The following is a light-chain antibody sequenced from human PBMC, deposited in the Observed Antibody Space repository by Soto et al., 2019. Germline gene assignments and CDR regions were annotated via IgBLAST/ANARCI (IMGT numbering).Light chain of an antibody. CDR3: QHYNSYSEA. V-gene: IGKV1-5*03. Sequence: DIQMTQSPSTLSGSVGDRDTITCRASQTISSWLAWYQQKPGKAPKLLIYKASTLKSGVPSRFSGSGSGTDFTLTISSLQPDDFATYYCQHYNSYSEAFGQGTKVYLK. J-gene: IGKJ1*01. CDR1: QTISSW. CDR2: KAS.